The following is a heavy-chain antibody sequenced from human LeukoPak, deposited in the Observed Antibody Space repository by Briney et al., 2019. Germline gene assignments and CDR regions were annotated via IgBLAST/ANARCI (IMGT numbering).Heavy chain of an antibody. CDR3: AGSYYVGYFDY. V-gene: IGHV3-7*03. CDR1: GFTFRNFW. Sequence: PGGSLRLSCAASGFTFRNFWMTWVRQAPGKGLEWVANIKQDGSEKHYVDSVKGRFTISRDNAKNSLYLQMNSLRAEDTAVYYCAGSYYVGYFDYWGQGTLVTVSS. D-gene: IGHD1-26*01. J-gene: IGHJ4*02. CDR2: IKQDGSEK.